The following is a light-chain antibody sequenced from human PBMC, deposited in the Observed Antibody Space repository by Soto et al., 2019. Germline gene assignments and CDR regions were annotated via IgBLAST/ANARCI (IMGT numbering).Light chain of an antibody. Sequence: QLVLTQPASVSGSPGQSITISCTGTSSDVGGYNYVSWYQQHPGKAPKLIIYDVSNRPSGVSNRFSGSKSGNTASLTISGLQAEDEAEYYCSSYTGSSTPVVFGGGTQLTVL. CDR2: DVS. CDR1: SSDVGGYNY. CDR3: SSYTGSSTPVV. J-gene: IGLJ2*01. V-gene: IGLV2-14*03.